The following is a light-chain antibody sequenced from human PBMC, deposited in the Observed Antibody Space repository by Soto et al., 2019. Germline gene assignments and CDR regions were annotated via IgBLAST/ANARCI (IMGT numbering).Light chain of an antibody. V-gene: IGLV1-51*01. CDR1: STNIGDNY. Sequence: QSVLTQPPSVSAAPGQRVIIACSGSSTNIGDNYVSWYQHLQGTAPKLVVYDNDRRPSELPGRFSGSKSGTSATLVINGLQTGDEADYYCGTWDDSLVSYVFGAGTKLTVL. CDR2: DND. J-gene: IGLJ1*01. CDR3: GTWDDSLVSYV.